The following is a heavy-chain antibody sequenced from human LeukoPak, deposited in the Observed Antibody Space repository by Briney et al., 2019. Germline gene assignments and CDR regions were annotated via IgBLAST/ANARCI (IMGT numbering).Heavy chain of an antibody. CDR1: GGSISSSDHY. J-gene: IGHJ1*01. V-gene: IGHV4-39*01. CDR2: IYYSGST. CDR3: ARQGKTDGSQYFQH. D-gene: IGHD2-15*01. Sequence: SETVSLTCTVSGGSISSSDHYWGWIRQPPGKGLEWIGSIYYSGSTYYNPSLKSRVTISVDSSKNQFSLKVNSVTAADAAVYYCARQGKTDGSQYFQHWGQGTLVTVSS.